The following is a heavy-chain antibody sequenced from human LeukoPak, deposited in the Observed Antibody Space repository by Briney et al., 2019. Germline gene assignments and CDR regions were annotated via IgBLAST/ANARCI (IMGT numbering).Heavy chain of an antibody. CDR2: MNPNTGNT. CDR3: ARDLRLRFLEWLSPYYYMDV. D-gene: IGHD3-3*01. CDR1: GYIFTRYD. V-gene: IGHV1-8*01. J-gene: IGHJ6*03. Sequence: GASVKVSCKASGYIFTRYDVNWVRQATGQGLEWMGWMNPNTGNTVYAQKFQGRVTMTRDTSISTAYMELSRLRSDDTAVYYCARDLRLRFLEWLSPYYYMDVWGKGTTVTVSS.